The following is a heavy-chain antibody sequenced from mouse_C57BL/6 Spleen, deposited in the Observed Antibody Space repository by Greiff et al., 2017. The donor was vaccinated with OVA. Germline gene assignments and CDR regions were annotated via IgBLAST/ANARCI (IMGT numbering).Heavy chain of an antibody. CDR2: ISYDGSN. J-gene: IGHJ3*01. CDR1: GYSITSGYY. CDR3: ARGGDGFPFAY. Sequence: DVKLQESGPGLVKPSQSLSLTCSVTGYSITSGYYWNWIRQFPRNKLEWMGYISYDGSNNYNPSLKNRNTITRDTSKNQFFLKLNSVTTEDTATYYCARGGDGFPFAYWGQGTLVTVSA. V-gene: IGHV3-6*01. D-gene: IGHD2-3*01.